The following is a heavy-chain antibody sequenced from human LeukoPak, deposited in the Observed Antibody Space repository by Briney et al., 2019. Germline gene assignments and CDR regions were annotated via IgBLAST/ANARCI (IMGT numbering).Heavy chain of an antibody. CDR3: AREKYCSSTSCYEGIVGATPYYFDY. D-gene: IGHD2-2*01. CDR2: INQDGSEK. J-gene: IGHJ4*02. Sequence: GGSLRLSCAASGFTFSSYWMSWVRQAPGKGLEWGANINQDGSEKYYVDSVKVRFTISRDNAKNSLYLQTNSLRAEDTAVYYCAREKYCSSTSCYEGIVGATPYYFDYWGEGTLVTVSS. CDR1: GFTFSSYW. V-gene: IGHV3-7*01.